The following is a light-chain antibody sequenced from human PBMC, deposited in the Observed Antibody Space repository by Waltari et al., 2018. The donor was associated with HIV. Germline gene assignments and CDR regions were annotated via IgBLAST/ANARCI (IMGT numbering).Light chain of an antibody. V-gene: IGLV7-46*01. CDR2: DTS. J-gene: IGLJ3*02. CDR3: LLSYVDPRPYWL. Sequence: QSVVTQEPSLTVSPGGTVTLTCASSTGDVTSDHFPYWFQQKPGHAPPTLIYDTSKKHSWTPARFSGSLLGGKAALILSGAQAEDEAVYYCLLSYVDPRPYWLFGGGTKLTVL. CDR1: TGDVTSDHF.